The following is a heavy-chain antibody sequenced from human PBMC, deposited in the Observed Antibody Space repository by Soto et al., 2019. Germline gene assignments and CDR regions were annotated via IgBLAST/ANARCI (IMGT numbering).Heavy chain of an antibody. V-gene: IGHV3-30-3*01. D-gene: IGHD5-18*01. CDR2: ISYDGSNK. CDR1: GFTFSSYA. J-gene: IGHJ5*02. Sequence: GGSLKISCAASGFTFSSYAMHWVRQAPGKGLEWVAVISYDGSNKYYADSVKGRFTISRDNSKNTLYLQMNSLRAEDTAVYYCARDLREDTAIVPPDWFDPWGQGTLVTVSS. CDR3: ARDLREDTAIVPPDWFDP.